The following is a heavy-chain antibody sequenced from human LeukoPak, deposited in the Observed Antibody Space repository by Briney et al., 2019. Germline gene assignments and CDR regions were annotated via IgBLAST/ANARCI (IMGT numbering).Heavy chain of an antibody. CDR2: ISGIGGST. Sequence: GGSLRLSCAASGFTFTSYAMSWVRQAPGKGLEWVLAISGIGGSTYYADSVKGRFTISRENSKNTLYLQMNSLRAEDTAVYYCAKDYEPLVGVHRWGDWFDPWGQGTLVTVSS. D-gene: IGHD1-26*01. CDR3: AKDYEPLVGVHRWGDWFDP. CDR1: GFTFTSYA. V-gene: IGHV3-23*01. J-gene: IGHJ5*02.